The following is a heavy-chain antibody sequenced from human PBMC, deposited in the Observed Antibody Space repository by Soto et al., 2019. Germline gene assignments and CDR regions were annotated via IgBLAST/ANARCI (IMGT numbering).Heavy chain of an antibody. CDR3: ARARVSTPRLEYPFDI. CDR2: IYPGDSDT. J-gene: IGHJ3*02. V-gene: IGHV5-51*01. CDR1: GYTFTSYW. Sequence: ESLKISCKGSGYTFTSYWIGWVRQRPGKGLEWMGIIYPGDSDTRYSPSFQGQVTISADKSISTAYLQWSSLKASDTAMYYCARARVSTPRLEYPFDIWGQGTMVTVSS. D-gene: IGHD5-12*01.